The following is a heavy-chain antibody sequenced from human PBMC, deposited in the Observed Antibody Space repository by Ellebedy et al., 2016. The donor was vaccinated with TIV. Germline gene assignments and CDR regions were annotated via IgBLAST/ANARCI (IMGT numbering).Heavy chain of an antibody. J-gene: IGHJ6*03. V-gene: IGHV4-34*01. CDR3: ARAQRGSLMDD. D-gene: IGHD1-26*01. CDR1: GGSFSGYY. CDR2: INHSGST. Sequence: SETLSLXXAVYGGSFSGYYWGWIRQPPGKGLEWIGEINHSGSTNYNPSLKSRVTMSVDTSKSQFSLKLSSVTAADTAVYYCARAQRGSLMDDWGKGTTVTVSS.